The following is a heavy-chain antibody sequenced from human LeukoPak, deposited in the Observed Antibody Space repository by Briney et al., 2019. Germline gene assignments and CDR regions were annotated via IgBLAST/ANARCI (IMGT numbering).Heavy chain of an antibody. J-gene: IGHJ4*02. CDR3: ARVLKVSAAGLYYFDF. D-gene: IGHD6-13*01. Sequence: SETLSLTCTVSGGSISSSTYYWGWIRQPPGKGLEWIGSIYYSGSTYYNPSLKSRVSISVDTSKNQFSLKLSSVTAADTAVYYCARVLKVSAAGLYYFDFWGQGTLVTVSS. V-gene: IGHV4-39*01. CDR1: GGSISSSTYY. CDR2: IYYSGST.